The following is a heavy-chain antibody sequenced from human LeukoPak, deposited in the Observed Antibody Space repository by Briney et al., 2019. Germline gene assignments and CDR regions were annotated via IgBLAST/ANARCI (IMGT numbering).Heavy chain of an antibody. CDR2: ISGSGGST. CDR3: AKVGNGAAVGIVDY. CDR1: GFTFSGYA. J-gene: IGHJ4*02. D-gene: IGHD6-13*01. V-gene: IGHV3-23*01. Sequence: GGALRLSCVASGFTFSGYARRWVRQAPGGGVWWVSRISGSGGSTEYADSVKGRCTISRDNSKNTLYLQMNSLRVDDTAVYYCAKVGNGAAVGIVDYWGQGTLVTVSS.